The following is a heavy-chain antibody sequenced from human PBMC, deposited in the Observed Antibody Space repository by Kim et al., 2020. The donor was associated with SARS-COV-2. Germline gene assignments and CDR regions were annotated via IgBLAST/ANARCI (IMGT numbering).Heavy chain of an antibody. D-gene: IGHD3-22*01. J-gene: IGHJ4*02. CDR3: ARDLNYYDSSGLFDY. V-gene: IGHV3-21*01. Sequence: GGSLRLSCAPSGFTFSSYSMNWVRQAPGKGLEWVSSISSSSSYIYYADSVKGRFTISRDNAKNSLYLQMNSLRAEDTAVYYCARDLNYYDSSGLFDYWGQGTLVTVSS. CDR2: ISSSSSYI. CDR1: GFTFSSYS.